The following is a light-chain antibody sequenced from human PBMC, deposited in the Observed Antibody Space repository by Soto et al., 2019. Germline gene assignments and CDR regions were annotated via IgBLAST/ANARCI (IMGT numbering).Light chain of an antibody. CDR1: NGRLAGTY. J-gene: IGLJ2*01. CDR3: QSYDKSSPSLV. CDR2: EDK. Sequence: NFMLTQPHSVSESPGTTVTISCTRTNGRLAGTYVQWYQQRPGSAPTTIIYEDKQRPSGVPDRFSGSVDSSSDSASLTISGIQTEDEAVYYCQSYDKSSPSLVCGGGTQPTVL. V-gene: IGLV6-57*04.